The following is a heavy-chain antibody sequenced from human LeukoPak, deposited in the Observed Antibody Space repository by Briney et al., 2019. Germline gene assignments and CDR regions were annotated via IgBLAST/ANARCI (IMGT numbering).Heavy chain of an antibody. J-gene: IGHJ4*02. CDR1: GYTFTNYI. CDR3: ARAMYYYDSSGYYPTIFDY. Sequence: ASVKVSCKASGYTFTNYIIHWVRQAPGQGLEWMGWINAVNGNTEYSQKFQGRVTNTRDTPASTAYMDLSSLRSGDTAVYYCARAMYYYDSSGYYPTIFDYWGQGTLVTVSS. CDR2: INAVNGNT. V-gene: IGHV1-3*01. D-gene: IGHD3-22*01.